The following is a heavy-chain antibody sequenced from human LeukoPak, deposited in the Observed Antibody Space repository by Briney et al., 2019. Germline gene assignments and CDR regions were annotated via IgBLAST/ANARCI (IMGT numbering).Heavy chain of an antibody. V-gene: IGHV4-39*07. J-gene: IGHJ4*02. CDR1: GGSISSSSYY. CDR3: ARDLWAVAGPFDY. CDR2: IYYSGST. Sequence: SETLSLTCTVSGGSISSSSYYWGWIRQPPGKGLEWIGSIYYSGSTYYNPSLKSRVTISVDTSKNQFSLKLSSVTAADTAVYYCARDLWAVAGPFDYWGQGTLVTVSS. D-gene: IGHD6-19*01.